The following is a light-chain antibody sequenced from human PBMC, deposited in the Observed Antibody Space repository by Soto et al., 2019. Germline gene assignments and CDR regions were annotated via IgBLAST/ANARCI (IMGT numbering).Light chain of an antibody. J-gene: IGLJ3*02. Sequence: QSVLTQPPSVSGAPGQRVTISCTGSSSSIGAGYDVHWYQQLPGTAPKLLIYGNTNRPSGVPDRFSGSKSGTSASLAITGLQAEDEADYYCQSYDSSLSAWVFGGGTQLTVL. CDR1: SSSIGAGYD. CDR3: QSYDSSLSAWV. CDR2: GNT. V-gene: IGLV1-40*01.